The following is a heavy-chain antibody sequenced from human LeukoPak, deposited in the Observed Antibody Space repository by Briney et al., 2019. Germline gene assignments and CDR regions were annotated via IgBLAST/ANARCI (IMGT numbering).Heavy chain of an antibody. J-gene: IGHJ4*02. CDR2: ISSSSSYI. Sequence: GGSLRLSCAASGFTFSSYYMSWVRQAPGKGLEWVSSISSSSSYIYYADSVKGRFTISRDNAKNSLYLQMNSLRAEDTAVYYCARGIVVVVAAYFDYWGQGTLVTVSS. CDR1: GFTFSSYY. D-gene: IGHD2-15*01. V-gene: IGHV3-21*01. CDR3: ARGIVVVVAAYFDY.